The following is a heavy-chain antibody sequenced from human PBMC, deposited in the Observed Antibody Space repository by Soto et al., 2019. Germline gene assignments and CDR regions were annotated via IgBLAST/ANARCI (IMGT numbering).Heavy chain of an antibody. J-gene: IGHJ4*02. V-gene: IGHV4-39*01. CDR2: IQNLGST. CDR1: DDYITSGAYY. Sequence: SETLSLTCTVSDDYITSGAYYWGLIRQPPGKGLEGIGTIQNLGSTYYNPSLKCRVTMSLDTSKNQFSLKLSSVTAADTAVYYCARRNWNDVVYWGQGTLVTVSS. CDR3: ARRNWNDVVY. D-gene: IGHD1-20*01.